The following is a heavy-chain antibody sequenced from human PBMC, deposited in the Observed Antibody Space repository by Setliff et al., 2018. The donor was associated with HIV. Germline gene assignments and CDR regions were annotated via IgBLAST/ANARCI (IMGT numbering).Heavy chain of an antibody. Sequence: GESLKISCHLSGYSFVDFWIGWVRQMPGKGLEWVGRIDPSNSNTNYSPSFQGHVTISADKSISTAYLQWSSLKASDTAMYYCARGFYGDYYFDYWGQGTLVTVSS. CDR1: GYSFVDFW. V-gene: IGHV5-10-1*01. CDR3: ARGFYGDYYFDY. J-gene: IGHJ4*02. CDR2: IDPSNSNT. D-gene: IGHD4-17*01.